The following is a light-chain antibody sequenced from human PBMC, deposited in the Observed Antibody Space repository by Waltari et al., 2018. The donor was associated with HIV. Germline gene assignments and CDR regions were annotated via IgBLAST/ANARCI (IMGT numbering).Light chain of an antibody. J-gene: IGLJ2*01. CDR3: SPYTDSNISIV. CDR2: DVS. CDR1: TSDVGGYNY. Sequence: QSALTQPASVSGSPGQSIAISCTGTTSDVGGYNYVSWYQQHPGKAPKLIIYDVSNRPSGVSNRFSGSKSGNTASLIISGLQAEDDADYYCSPYTDSNISIVFGEGTKLTVL. V-gene: IGLV2-14*01.